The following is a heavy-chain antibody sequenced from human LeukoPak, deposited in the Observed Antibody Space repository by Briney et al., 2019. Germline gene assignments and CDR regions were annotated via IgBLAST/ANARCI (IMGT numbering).Heavy chain of an antibody. CDR1: GGSISSGDYY. CDR3: ARGQRGVTAMFY. Sequence: SQTLSLTCTVSGGSISSGDYYWSWIRQPPGKGLEWIGYIYYSGSTYYNPSLKSRVTISVDTSKNQFSLKLSSVTAADTAVYYCARGQRGVTAMFYWGQGTLVTVSS. CDR2: IYYSGST. J-gene: IGHJ4*02. V-gene: IGHV4-30-4*01. D-gene: IGHD2-21*02.